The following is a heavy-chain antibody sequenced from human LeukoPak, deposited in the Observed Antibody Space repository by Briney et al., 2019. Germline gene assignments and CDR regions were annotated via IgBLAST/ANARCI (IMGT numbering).Heavy chain of an antibody. CDR2: IYYSGST. D-gene: IGHD5-18*01. Sequence: SETLSLTCTVSGGSISSYYWSWIRQPPGKGLEWIGYIYYSGSTNYNPSLKSRVTISVDTSKNQFSLKLSSVTAADTAVYYCARARIFRGYSYGNIETFDYWGQGTLVTVSS. CDR3: ARARIFRGYSYGNIETFDY. J-gene: IGHJ4*02. V-gene: IGHV4-59*01. CDR1: GGSISSYY.